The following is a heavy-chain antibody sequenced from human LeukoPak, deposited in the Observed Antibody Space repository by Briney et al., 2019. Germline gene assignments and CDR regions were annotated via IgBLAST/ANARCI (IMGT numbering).Heavy chain of an antibody. Sequence: SXXLSLTCSVSRDSVSRSDSYWDWIRQPPGKGLEWIGTIYYSGRTYYSPSLKSRVTMSVDPSNNQFSLNLRSVTAADTALYYCARRRYYDGSGYLEWGQGTLLSVSS. CDR3: ARRRYYDGSGYLE. J-gene: IGHJ1*01. CDR2: IYYSGRT. V-gene: IGHV4-39*01. CDR1: RDSVSRSDSY. D-gene: IGHD3-22*01.